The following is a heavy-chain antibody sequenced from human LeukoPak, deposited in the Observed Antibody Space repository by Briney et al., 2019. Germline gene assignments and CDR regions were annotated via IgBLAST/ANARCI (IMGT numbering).Heavy chain of an antibody. V-gene: IGHV4-39*01. J-gene: IGHJ4*02. CDR1: GGSISSSTYY. CDR2: FFSRGTT. D-gene: IGHD3-3*01. Sequence: SETLSLTCTVSGGSISSSTYYWGWIRRPPGKGLEGLGRFFSRGTTSYNPSIKSVLTMSVATSNLQFSLKLMSVTAADTAVYYCASGTSTYYELYFWGQGTLVTVSS. CDR3: ASGTSTYYELYF.